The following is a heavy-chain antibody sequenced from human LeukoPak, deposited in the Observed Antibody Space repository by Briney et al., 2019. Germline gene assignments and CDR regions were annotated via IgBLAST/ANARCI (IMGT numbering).Heavy chain of an antibody. J-gene: IGHJ3*01. CDR2: IGGSNGIT. V-gene: IGHV3-23*01. Sequence: GGSLTLSCAASRFTFNSYAMSWLRQAPGKGLEWVAVIGGSNGITFYVGSVKGRFTISRDSSKDTLYLQMNSLRAEDTAVYYCARSSYSSSSSVWGQGTMVTVSS. D-gene: IGHD6-6*01. CDR3: ARSSYSSSSSV. CDR1: RFTFNSYA.